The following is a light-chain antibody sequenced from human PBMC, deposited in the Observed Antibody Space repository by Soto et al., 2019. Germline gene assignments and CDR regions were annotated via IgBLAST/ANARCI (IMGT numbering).Light chain of an antibody. J-gene: IGLJ2*01. CDR3: QSYDSSLSGYVV. Sequence: QSVLTQPPSVSGAPGQRVTISCTWSSSNIGAGYDVHWYQQLPGTAPKLLIYGNSNRPSGVPYRFSGSKSGTSASLAITGLQAEDEADYYCQSYDSSLSGYVVFGGGTKLTVL. CDR1: SSNIGAGYD. V-gene: IGLV1-40*01. CDR2: GNS.